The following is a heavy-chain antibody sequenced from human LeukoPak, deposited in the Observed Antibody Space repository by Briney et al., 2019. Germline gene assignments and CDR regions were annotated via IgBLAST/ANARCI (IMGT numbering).Heavy chain of an antibody. V-gene: IGHV4-59*01. CDR1: GDSINSYY. Sequence: PSETLSLTCTVSGDSINSYYWSWIRQPPGKGLEWIGYIYYSGSTNYNPSLKSRVTISVDTSKNQFSLKLSSVTAADTAVYYCARDVREGCSGGSCYVAGAFDIWGQGTMVTVSS. CDR3: ARDVREGCSGGSCYVAGAFDI. J-gene: IGHJ3*02. D-gene: IGHD2-15*01. CDR2: IYYSGST.